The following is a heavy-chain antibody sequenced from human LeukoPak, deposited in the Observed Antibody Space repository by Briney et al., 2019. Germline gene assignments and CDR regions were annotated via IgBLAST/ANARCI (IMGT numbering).Heavy chain of an antibody. CDR3: ARDLSKWLRLRNLDY. CDR1: GYTFTSYG. V-gene: IGHV1-18*04. D-gene: IGHD5-12*01. Sequence: ASVKVSCKASGYTFTSYGISWVRQAPGQGLEWMGWISAYNGNTNYAQKLQGRVTMTTDTSTSTAYMELRSLRSDDTAVYYCARDLSKWLRLRNLDYWGQGTLVTVSS. J-gene: IGHJ4*02. CDR2: ISAYNGNT.